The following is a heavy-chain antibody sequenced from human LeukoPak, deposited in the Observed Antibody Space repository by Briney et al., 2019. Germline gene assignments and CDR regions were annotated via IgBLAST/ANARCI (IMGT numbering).Heavy chain of an antibody. Sequence: SETLSLTCTVSGGSISGYYWSWTRQPAGKGLEWIGRIYPSGSTNYNPSLKSRVTMSVDKSKNQFSLQLSSVTAADTAVYYCARGGYSDSGSYYFWGQGTLVTVSS. CDR3: ARGGYSDSGSYYF. D-gene: IGHD3-10*01. CDR2: IYPSGST. CDR1: GGSISGYY. V-gene: IGHV4-4*07. J-gene: IGHJ4*02.